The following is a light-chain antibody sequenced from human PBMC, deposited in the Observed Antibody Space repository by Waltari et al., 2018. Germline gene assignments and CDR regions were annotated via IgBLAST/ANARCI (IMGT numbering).Light chain of an antibody. CDR1: SSKLGNNA. Sequence: QSVLTQPPSVSAAPSQRATISCSGSSSKLGNNARNWYQHLPGRAPRLLIYHDDPLPSGVSDRFSGSRSGTSASLAISGLQSDDEADYYCATWDDSLSGPVFGGGTKLTVL. V-gene: IGLV1-36*01. J-gene: IGLJ2*01. CDR3: ATWDDSLSGPV. CDR2: HDD.